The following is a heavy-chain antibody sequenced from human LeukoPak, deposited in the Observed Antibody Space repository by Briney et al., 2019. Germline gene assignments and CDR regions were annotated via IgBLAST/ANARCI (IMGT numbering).Heavy chain of an antibody. CDR1: GFTFSSYS. J-gene: IGHJ4*02. Sequence: GGSLRLSCAASGFTFSSYSMNWVRQAPGKGLEWVSSISSSSSYIYYADSVKGRFTISRDNAKNSLYLQMNSLRAEDAAVYYCARASGAAAFLWGQGTLVTVSS. CDR2: ISSSSSYI. V-gene: IGHV3-21*01. CDR3: ARASGAAAFL. D-gene: IGHD6-13*01.